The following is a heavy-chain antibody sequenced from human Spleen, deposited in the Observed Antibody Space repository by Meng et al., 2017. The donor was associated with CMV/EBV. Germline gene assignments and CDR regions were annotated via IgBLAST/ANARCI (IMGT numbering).Heavy chain of an antibody. CDR3: TVGVGRSDFDY. Sequence: VASGLSLSNAWMSWVRQATGKGLEWVGRSKSKTDYGTTDYAAPVKGRFTVSRDDSKNTLYLEMSSLKSEDTAVYYCTVGVGRSDFDYWGQGTLVTVSS. J-gene: IGHJ4*02. CDR1: GLSLSNAW. V-gene: IGHV3-15*01. CDR2: SKSKTDYGTT. D-gene: IGHD3-16*01.